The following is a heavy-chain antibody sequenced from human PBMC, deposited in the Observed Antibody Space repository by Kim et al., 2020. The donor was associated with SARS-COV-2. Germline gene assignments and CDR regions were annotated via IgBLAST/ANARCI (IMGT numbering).Heavy chain of an antibody. J-gene: IGHJ4*02. CDR3: ARGYYYGAGSFDY. Sequence: TPSLESRVTRSVDTSKNHFSLRLSSVTAADTAVYYCARGYYYGAGSFDYWGQGTLVTVSS. V-gene: IGHV4-61*03. D-gene: IGHD3-10*01.